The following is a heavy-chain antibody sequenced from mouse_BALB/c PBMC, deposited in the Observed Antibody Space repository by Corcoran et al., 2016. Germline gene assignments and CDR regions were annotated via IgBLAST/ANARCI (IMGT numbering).Heavy chain of an antibody. J-gene: IGHJ3*01. CDR3: AKGGYGYELSWFAY. CDR2: ISCYNGAT. D-gene: IGHD2-2*01. CDR1: GYSFTGYY. Sequence: LVKTGASVKISCKASGYSFTGYYMHWVKQSHGKSLEWIGYISCYNGATSYNQKFKGKATFTVDTSSSTAYMQFNSLTSEDSAVYYCAKGGYGYELSWFAYWGQGTLVTVSA. V-gene: IGHV1S34*01.